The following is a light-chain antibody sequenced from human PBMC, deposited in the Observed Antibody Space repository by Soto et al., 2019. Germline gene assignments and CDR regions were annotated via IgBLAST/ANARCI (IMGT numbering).Light chain of an antibody. J-gene: IGKJ5*01. CDR1: QSVSSSY. Sequence: EVVLTQSPGTLSLSPGERATLSCRASQSVSSSYLAWYQQKPGQAPRLLIYGASSRATGIPDRFSGSGSGTDFTLTISSLEPEDSAVYWCQQYNNWPLTFGPGTRLEIK. V-gene: IGKV3D-20*02. CDR2: GAS. CDR3: QQYNNWPLT.